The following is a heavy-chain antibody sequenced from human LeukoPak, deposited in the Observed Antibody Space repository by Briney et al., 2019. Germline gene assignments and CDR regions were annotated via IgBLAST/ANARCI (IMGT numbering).Heavy chain of an antibody. D-gene: IGHD3-22*01. J-gene: IGHJ4*02. CDR3: ARRTQGWLLLSHFDY. CDR2: INHSGST. Sequence: SETLSLTCAVYGGSFSGYYWSWIRQPPGKGLEWIGEINHSGSTNYNPSLKSRVTISVDTSKNQFSLKLSSVTAADTAVYYCARRTQGWLLLSHFDYWGQGTLVTVSS. CDR1: GGSFSGYY. V-gene: IGHV4-34*01.